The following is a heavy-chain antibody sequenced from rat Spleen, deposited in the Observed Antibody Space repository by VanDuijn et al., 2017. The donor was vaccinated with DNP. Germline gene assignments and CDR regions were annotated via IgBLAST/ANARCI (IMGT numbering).Heavy chain of an antibody. J-gene: IGHJ2*01. CDR2: IRYDGGST. D-gene: IGHD1-4*01. Sequence: EVQLVESGGGLVQPGRSLKLSCAASGFTFSDYYMAWVRQAPTKGLEWVAYIRYDGGSTYYGDSVKGRFTISRDNAKSTLYLQINSLRSEDMATYYCARHVLPLRVWDYWGQGVMVTFSS. CDR3: ARHVLPLRVWDY. CDR1: GFTFSDYY. V-gene: IGHV5-22*01.